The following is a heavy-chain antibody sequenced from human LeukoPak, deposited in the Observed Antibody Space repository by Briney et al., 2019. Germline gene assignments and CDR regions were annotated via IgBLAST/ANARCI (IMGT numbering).Heavy chain of an antibody. CDR2: ISTSSSYI. Sequence: GGSLRLSCAASGFTFSSYSMNWVRQAPGKGLEWVSSISTSSSYIYYADSVKGRFTISRDNSKNTLYLQMNSLRAEDTAVYYWASDYYDSSGYYYHPGRIDYWGQGTLVTVSS. CDR1: GFTFSSYS. CDR3: ASDYYDSSGYYYHPGRIDY. J-gene: IGHJ4*02. V-gene: IGHV3-21*01. D-gene: IGHD3-22*01.